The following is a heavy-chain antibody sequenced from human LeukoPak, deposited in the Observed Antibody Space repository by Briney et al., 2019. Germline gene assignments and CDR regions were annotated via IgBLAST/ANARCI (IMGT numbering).Heavy chain of an antibody. CDR2: ISSSGSTI. CDR1: GFTFSDYY. Sequence: GGSLRLSCAASGFTFSDYYMSWIRQAPGKGLEWVSYISSSGSTIYYADSVKGRFTISRDNSKNTLYLQMNSLRAEDTAVYYCAKGYIVVVPAAIGYWGQGTLVTVSS. V-gene: IGHV3-11*01. D-gene: IGHD2-2*01. J-gene: IGHJ4*02. CDR3: AKGYIVVVPAAIGY.